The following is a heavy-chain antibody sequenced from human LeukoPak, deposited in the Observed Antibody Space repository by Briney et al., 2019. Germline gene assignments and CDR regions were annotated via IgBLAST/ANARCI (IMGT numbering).Heavy chain of an antibody. CDR3: ARDGGSAWFFRY. V-gene: IGHV3-7*01. D-gene: IGHD6-19*01. CDR1: GFTFSRYW. J-gene: IGHJ4*02. CDR2: IKQDGSEK. Sequence: PGGSLRLSCAASGFTFSRYWMSWVRQAPGKGLEWVANIKQDGSEKYYVDSVKGRFTISRGNAKNSLYLQMNSLRAEDTAVYYCARDGGSAWFFRYWGQGTLVTVSS.